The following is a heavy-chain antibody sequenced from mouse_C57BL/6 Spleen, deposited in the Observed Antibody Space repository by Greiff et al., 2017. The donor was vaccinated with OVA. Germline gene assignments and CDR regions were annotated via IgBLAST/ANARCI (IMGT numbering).Heavy chain of an antibody. J-gene: IGHJ1*03. D-gene: IGHD2-1*01. Sequence: EVQLVESGGGLVQPGGSLSLSCAASGFTFTDYYMSWVRQPPGKALEWLGFIRNKANGYTTEYSASVKGRFTISRDNSQSILYLQMNALRAEDSATYYCARYNGNYWYFDVWGTGTKVTVSS. V-gene: IGHV7-3*01. CDR2: IRNKANGYTT. CDR3: ARYNGNYWYFDV. CDR1: GFTFTDYY.